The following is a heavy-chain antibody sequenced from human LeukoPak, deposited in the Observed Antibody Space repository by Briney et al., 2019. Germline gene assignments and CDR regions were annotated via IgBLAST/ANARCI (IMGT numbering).Heavy chain of an antibody. CDR1: GFTFSSYW. CDR2: INSDGSST. V-gene: IGHV3-74*01. J-gene: IGHJ4*02. CDR3: ASSNVRLIAVESYFDY. D-gene: IGHD6-19*01. Sequence: GGSLRLSCAASGFTFSSYWMHWVRQAPGKGLVWVSRINSDGSSTSYADSVKGRFTISRDNAKNTLYLQMNSLRAEDTAVYYCASSNVRLIAVESYFDYWGKGTLVTVSS.